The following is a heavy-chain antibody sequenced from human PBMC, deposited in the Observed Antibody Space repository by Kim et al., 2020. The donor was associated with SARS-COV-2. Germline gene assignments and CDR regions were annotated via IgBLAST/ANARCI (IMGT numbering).Heavy chain of an antibody. D-gene: IGHD5-12*01. CDR3: SAHGYSGYDFSDY. V-gene: IGHV3-9*01. Sequence: GGSLRLSCAASGFTFDDYAMHWVRQAPGKGLEWVSGISWNSGSIGYADSVKGRFTISRDNAKNSLYLQMNSLRAEDTALYYCSAHGYSGYDFSDYWGQGT. CDR1: GFTFDDYA. CDR2: ISWNSGSI. J-gene: IGHJ4*02.